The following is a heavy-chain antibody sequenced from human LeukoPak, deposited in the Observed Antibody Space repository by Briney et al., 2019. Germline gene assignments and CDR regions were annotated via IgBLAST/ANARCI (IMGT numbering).Heavy chain of an antibody. Sequence: PSETLSLTCTVSGGSISGGSYYWNWIRQPAGKRLEWLGHVFTRGTTNYNASLEGRLTISLDTARNQFSLKLSSVTAADTAVYYCARGNFGLLGGVRYYFDYWGQGTLVTVSS. CDR1: GGSISGGSYY. J-gene: IGHJ4*02. V-gene: IGHV4-61*09. D-gene: IGHD3-16*01. CDR2: VFTRGTT. CDR3: ARGNFGLLGGVRYYFDY.